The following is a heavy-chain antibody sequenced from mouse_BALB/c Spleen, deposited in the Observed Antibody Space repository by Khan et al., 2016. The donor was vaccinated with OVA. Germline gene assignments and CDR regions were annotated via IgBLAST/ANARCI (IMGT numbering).Heavy chain of an antibody. D-gene: IGHD1-1*02. CDR3: AKNRNGYFDY. CDR2: IWSGGIT. Sequence: QVQLKQSGPDLVQPSQSLSITCTVSAFSLTNYGVHWVRQSPGKGLEWLGVIWSGGITDYNETFISRLSISKDISKSQVFFKMNSLQANDTAIYYCAKNRNGYFDYWGQGTTLTVSS. CDR1: AFSLTNYG. V-gene: IGHV2-2*02. J-gene: IGHJ2*01.